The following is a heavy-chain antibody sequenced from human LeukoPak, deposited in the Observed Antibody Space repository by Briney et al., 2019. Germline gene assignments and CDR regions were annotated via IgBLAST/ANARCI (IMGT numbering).Heavy chain of an antibody. Sequence: GESLKISCKASGYSFTSYWIGWVRQMPGKGLEWMGIIYPGDSDTRYSPSLQGQVTISADKSINTACLQWNSLKASDTAMYYCARFVGACSGGSCYSDYWGQGTLVTVSS. V-gene: IGHV5-51*01. J-gene: IGHJ4*02. CDR2: IYPGDSDT. CDR3: ARFVGACSGGSCYSDY. CDR1: GYSFTSYW. D-gene: IGHD2-15*01.